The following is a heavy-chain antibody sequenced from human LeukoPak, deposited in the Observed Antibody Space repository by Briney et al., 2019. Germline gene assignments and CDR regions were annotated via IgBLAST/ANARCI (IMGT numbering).Heavy chain of an antibody. CDR2: IIPIFGTA. Sequence: GASVKVSCKASGGTFSSYAISWVRQAPGQGLEWMGGIIPIFGTANYAQKFQGRVTITTDESTSTAYVELSSLRSEDTAVYYCASRIAAASGWFDPWGQGTLVTVSS. CDR1: GGTFSSYA. J-gene: IGHJ5*02. CDR3: ASRIAAASGWFDP. D-gene: IGHD6-13*01. V-gene: IGHV1-69*05.